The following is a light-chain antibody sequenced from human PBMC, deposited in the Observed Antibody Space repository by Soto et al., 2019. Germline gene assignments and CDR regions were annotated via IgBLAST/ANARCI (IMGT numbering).Light chain of an antibody. CDR1: QSVSSSY. Sequence: EIVLTQSPGTLSLSPGERATLSCRASQSVSSSYLAWYQQKPGQAPRLLVYHASTRATAIPDRFSGSGSGTDFSLTISTLEPEDFAVYYCQHYDTSPPGTFGQGTKVEIK. J-gene: IGKJ1*01. CDR3: QHYDTSPPGT. CDR2: HAS. V-gene: IGKV3-20*01.